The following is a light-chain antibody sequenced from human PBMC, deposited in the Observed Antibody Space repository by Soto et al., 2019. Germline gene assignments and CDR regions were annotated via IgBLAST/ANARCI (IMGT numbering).Light chain of an antibody. CDR1: SSDVGGYNY. J-gene: IGLJ1*01. CDR2: DVS. Sequence: QSVLTQPASVSGSPGQSITISCTGTSSDVGGYNYVSWYQQHPGKALKLMIYDVSNRPSGVSNRFSGSKSGNTASLTISGLQAEDEADYYCSSYTSSSTLDVFGTGTRSPS. V-gene: IGLV2-14*01. CDR3: SSYTSSSTLDV.